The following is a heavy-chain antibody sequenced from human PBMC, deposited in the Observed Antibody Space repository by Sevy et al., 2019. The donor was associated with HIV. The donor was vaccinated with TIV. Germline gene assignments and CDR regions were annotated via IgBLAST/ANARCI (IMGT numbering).Heavy chain of an antibody. Sequence: GGSPRLSCTPSGFTSGDYILTWVRQTPGKGLEWVGFIRSKTYGGTTEYAASVKGRFTISRDDSKNVAYLRMNSLKTEDTAVYYCTRTSYYYDSGSYYGMDVWGQGTTVTVSS. V-gene: IGHV3-49*04. CDR1: GFTSGDYI. J-gene: IGHJ6*02. CDR2: IRSKTYGGTT. CDR3: TRTSYYYDSGSYYGMDV. D-gene: IGHD3-10*01.